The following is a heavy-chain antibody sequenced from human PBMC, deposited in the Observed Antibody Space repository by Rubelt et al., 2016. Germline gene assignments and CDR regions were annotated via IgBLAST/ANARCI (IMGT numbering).Heavy chain of an antibody. D-gene: IGHD1-26*01. V-gene: IGHV3-23*01. CDR2: ISGSGGST. Sequence: VSAISGSGGSTYYADSVKGRFTISRDNSKNTLYLQMNSLRAEDTAVYYCVGESGSYYHVGFDYWGQGTLVTVSS. CDR3: VGESGSYYHVGFDY. J-gene: IGHJ4*02.